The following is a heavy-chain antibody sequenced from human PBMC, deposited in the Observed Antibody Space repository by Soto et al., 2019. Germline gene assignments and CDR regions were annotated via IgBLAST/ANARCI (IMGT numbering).Heavy chain of an antibody. CDR1: GGSISSYY. V-gene: IGHV4-59*12. CDR3: ARDTVTTSDNWFDP. CDR2: IYYSGST. Sequence: SETLSLTCTVSGGSISSYYWSWIRQPPGKGLEWIGYIYYSGSTNYNPSLKSRVTISVDTSKNQFSLKLSSVTAADTAVYYCARDTVTTSDNWFDPWGQGTLVTVSS. J-gene: IGHJ5*02. D-gene: IGHD4-17*01.